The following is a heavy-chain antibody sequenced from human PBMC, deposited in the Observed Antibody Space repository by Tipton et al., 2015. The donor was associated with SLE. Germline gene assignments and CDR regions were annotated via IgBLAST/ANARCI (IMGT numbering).Heavy chain of an antibody. Sequence: TLSLTCSVSGDSFYSIHYQWGWIRQSPGKGLEWIGSRFSGGSTYSNPSLQSRVTISVDTSNNQFSLKMTSVTATDTAIYYCVRDPLQDYIQRKDWYFNLWGRGTLVTVSS. D-gene: IGHD4-11*01. CDR3: VRDPLQDYIQRKDWYFNL. V-gene: IGHV4-39*07. J-gene: IGHJ2*01. CDR1: GDSFYSIHYQ. CDR2: RFSGGST.